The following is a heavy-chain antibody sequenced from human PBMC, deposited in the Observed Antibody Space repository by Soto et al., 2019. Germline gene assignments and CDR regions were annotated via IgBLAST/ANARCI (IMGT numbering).Heavy chain of an antibody. D-gene: IGHD3-3*01. CDR2: IYYSGST. CDR3: ARGSVDSPLEWLLTPNYGMDV. CDR1: GGSISSYY. V-gene: IGHV4-59*01. Sequence: SETLSLTCTVSGGSISSYYWSWIRQPPGKGLEWIGYIYYSGSTNYNPSLKSRVTISVDTSKNQFSLKLSSVTAADTAVYYCARGSVDSPLEWLLTPNYGMDVWGQGTTVTVS. J-gene: IGHJ6*02.